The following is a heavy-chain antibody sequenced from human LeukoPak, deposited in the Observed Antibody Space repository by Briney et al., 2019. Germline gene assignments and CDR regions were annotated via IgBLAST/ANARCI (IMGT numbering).Heavy chain of an antibody. D-gene: IGHD3-3*01. J-gene: IGHJ6*02. CDR1: GYTFTGYY. CDR2: INPNSGGT. Sequence: SVKVSCMASGYTFTGYYMHGVRQAPGQGLEWMGWINPNSGGTNYAQKFQGWVTMARDTSISTAYMGLSRLRSDDTAVYYCARGLLEWSTDTSIGLTYYYYYGMDVWGQGTTVTVSS. CDR3: ARGLLEWSTDTSIGLTYYYYYGMDV. V-gene: IGHV1-2*04.